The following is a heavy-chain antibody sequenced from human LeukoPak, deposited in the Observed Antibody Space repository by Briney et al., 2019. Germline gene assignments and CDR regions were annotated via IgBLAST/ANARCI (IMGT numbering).Heavy chain of an antibody. J-gene: IGHJ1*01. Sequence: PAGSLTLSCAASEFTFSGYWMSWVRHPPGKGLEWVANIKEDGSEKYYVDSVKGRFTISRDNAKNSLYLQMNSLSAEDRAVYYCARVFRTSFHHWGQGTLVTVSS. V-gene: IGHV3-7*01. CDR2: IKEDGSEK. CDR1: EFTFSGYW. CDR3: ARVFRTSFHH.